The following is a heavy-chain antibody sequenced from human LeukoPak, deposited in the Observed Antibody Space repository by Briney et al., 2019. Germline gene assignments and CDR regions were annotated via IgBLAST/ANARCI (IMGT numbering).Heavy chain of an antibody. V-gene: IGHV1-46*01. Sequence: ASVKVSCKASGYTFTSYYMHWVRQAPGQGLEWMGIINPSGGSTSYAQKFQGRVTMTRDTSISTAYMELSRLRSDDTAVYYCARGTTGTVSFDYWGQGTLVTVSS. CDR3: ARGTTGTVSFDY. D-gene: IGHD1-1*01. CDR2: INPSGGST. J-gene: IGHJ4*02. CDR1: GYTFTSYY.